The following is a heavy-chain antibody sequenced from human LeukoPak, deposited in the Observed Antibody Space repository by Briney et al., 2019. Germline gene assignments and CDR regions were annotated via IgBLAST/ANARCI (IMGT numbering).Heavy chain of an antibody. V-gene: IGHV1-46*03. CDR1: GYTFTSYY. J-gene: IGHJ4*02. CDR3: ARDRGRRDSSGYYRYPY. D-gene: IGHD3-22*01. Sequence: GASVKVSCKASGYTFTSYYMHWVRQAPGQGLEWMGIINPSGGSTSYAQKFQGRVTMTRDTSTSTVYMELSSLRSEDTAVYYCARDRGRRDSSGYYRYPYWGQGTLVTVSS. CDR2: INPSGGST.